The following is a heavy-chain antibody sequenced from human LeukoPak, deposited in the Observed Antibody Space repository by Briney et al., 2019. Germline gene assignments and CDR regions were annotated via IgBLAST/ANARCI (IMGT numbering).Heavy chain of an antibody. Sequence: GGSLRLSCAASGFTFSSYAMHWVRQAPGKGLEWVAVISYDGSNKYYADSVKGRFTISRDNSKNTLYLQMNSLRAEDTAVYYCAKVSGPFNYFDYWGQGTLVTVSS. CDR1: GFTFSSYA. CDR2: ISYDGSNK. V-gene: IGHV3-30-3*01. CDR3: AKVSGPFNYFDY. J-gene: IGHJ4*02.